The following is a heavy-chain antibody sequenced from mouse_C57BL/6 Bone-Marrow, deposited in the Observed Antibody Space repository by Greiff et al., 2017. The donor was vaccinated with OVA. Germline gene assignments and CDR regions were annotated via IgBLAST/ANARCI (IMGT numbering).Heavy chain of an antibody. CDR3: AREGDGPGAMDY. J-gene: IGHJ4*01. D-gene: IGHD2-3*01. V-gene: IGHV5-4*01. CDR2: ISDGGSYA. CDR1: GFTFSSYA. Sequence: EVMLVEPGGGLVKPGGSLKLSCAASGFTFSSYAMSWVRQTPEKRLEWVATISDGGSYAYYPDNVKGRFTISRDNAKNNLYLQMSHLKSEDTAMDYCAREGDGPGAMDYWGQGTSVTVSS.